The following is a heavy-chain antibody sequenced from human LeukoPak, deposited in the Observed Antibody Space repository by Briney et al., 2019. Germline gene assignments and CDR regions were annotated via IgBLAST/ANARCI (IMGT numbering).Heavy chain of an antibody. V-gene: IGHV3-48*02. CDR2: ISSSSSTI. Sequence: GSLRLSCAASGFTFSSYSMNWVRQAPGKGLEWVSYISSSSSTIYYADSVKGRFTISRDNAKNSLYLQMNSLRDEDTAVYYCAKAAKVVTAGYYYYGMDVWGQGTTVTVSS. CDR3: AKAAKVVTAGYYYYGMDV. J-gene: IGHJ6*02. D-gene: IGHD2-15*01. CDR1: GFTFSSYS.